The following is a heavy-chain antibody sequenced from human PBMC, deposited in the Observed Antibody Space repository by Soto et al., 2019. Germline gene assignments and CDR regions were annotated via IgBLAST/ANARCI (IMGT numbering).Heavy chain of an antibody. CDR3: ARGPPAYCGGDCYPDY. D-gene: IGHD2-21*02. Sequence: SETLSLTCTVSGASMNSYHWSWIRQPAGKGLEWIGHIHSSGSTNYNPSLKSRVTISVDTSKNQFSLKLSSVTAADTAVYYCARGPPAYCGGDCYPDYWGQGNLVTV. CDR1: GASMNSYH. CDR2: IHSSGST. V-gene: IGHV4-4*07. J-gene: IGHJ4*02.